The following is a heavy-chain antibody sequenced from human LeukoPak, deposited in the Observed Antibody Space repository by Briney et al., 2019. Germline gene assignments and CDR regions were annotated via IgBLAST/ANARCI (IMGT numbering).Heavy chain of an antibody. CDR3: AKGSRGYTNYYFDY. V-gene: IGHV3-23*01. Sequence: GGSLRLSCTASGFPFSDYAMNWVRQAPGKGLELVSTISGSGASTFYADSVRGRFITSKDIPSNIVYLQMNSLRAEDTAVYYCAKGSRGYTNYYFDYWGQGTLVTVSS. D-gene: IGHD2-2*02. CDR2: ISGSGAST. J-gene: IGHJ4*02. CDR1: GFPFSDYA.